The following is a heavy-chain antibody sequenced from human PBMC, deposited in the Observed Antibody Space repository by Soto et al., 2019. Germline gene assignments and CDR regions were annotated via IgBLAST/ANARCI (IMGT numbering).Heavy chain of an antibody. J-gene: IGHJ4*02. CDR1: GFTFSSYG. V-gene: IGHV3-30*18. D-gene: IGHD2-2*01. CDR3: AKDRFSGPVSSTSRQYVDY. CDR2: ISYDGSNK. Sequence: QVQLVESGGGVVQPGRSLRLSCAASGFTFSSYGMHWVRQAPGKGLEWVAVISYDGSNKYYADSVKGRFTISRDNSKNTLYLQMNNLKAEDTALKYCAKDRFSGPVSSTSRQYVDYWGQETLVTVSS.